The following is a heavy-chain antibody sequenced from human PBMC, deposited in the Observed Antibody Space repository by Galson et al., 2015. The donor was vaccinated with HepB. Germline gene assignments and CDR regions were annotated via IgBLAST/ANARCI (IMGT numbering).Heavy chain of an antibody. Sequence: CKASGYTFTGYGISWVRQAPGQGLEWMGWIRAYNGNINYAEKFQGRVTGTRDTSITTAYMELPRLTSDETAVYYWARAHSRGLVQSTGYWGQGTLVTVSS. V-gene: IGHV1-18*01. CDR3: ARAHSRGLVQSTGY. CDR2: IRAYNGNI. D-gene: IGHD1-1*01. CDR1: GYTFTGYG. J-gene: IGHJ4*02.